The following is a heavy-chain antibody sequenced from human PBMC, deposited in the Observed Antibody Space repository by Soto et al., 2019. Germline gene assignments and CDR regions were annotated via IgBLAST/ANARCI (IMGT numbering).Heavy chain of an antibody. CDR3: ARDLGGYDLYGPDS. V-gene: IGHV1-2*02. CDR2: TNPNSGAT. J-gene: IGHJ5*01. D-gene: IGHD5-12*01. CDR1: GYTFTDSF. Sequence: ASVKVSCKASGYTFTDSFIHCFRQAPGQGLEWMGWTNPNSGATDYAQKCLGRVTMTRDTSISTAYMELSRLKSDDTAVYYCARDLGGYDLYGPDSWGQGTLVAVSS.